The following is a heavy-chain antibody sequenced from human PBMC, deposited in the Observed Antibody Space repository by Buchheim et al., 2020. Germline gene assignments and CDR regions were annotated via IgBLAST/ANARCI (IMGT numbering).Heavy chain of an antibody. V-gene: IGHV3-74*01. CDR2: INSDGSST. CDR3: ARGLYGGKPRSDYYYYYGMDV. Sequence: EVQLVESGGGLVQPGGSLRLSCAASGFTFSSYWMHWVRQAPGKGLVWVSRINSDGSSTSYADSVKGRFTISRDNAKNTLYLQMNSLRAEDTAVYYCARGLYGGKPRSDYYYYYGMDVWGQGTT. CDR1: GFTFSSYW. J-gene: IGHJ6*02. D-gene: IGHD4-23*01.